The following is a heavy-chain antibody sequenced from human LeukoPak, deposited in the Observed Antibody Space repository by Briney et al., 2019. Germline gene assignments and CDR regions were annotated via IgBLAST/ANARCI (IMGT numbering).Heavy chain of an antibody. CDR1: GYSISSGYY. Sequence: PSETLSLTCAVSGYSISSGYYWGWIRQPPGKGLEWIGSIYHSGSTYYNPPLKSRVTISVDTSKNQFSLKLSSVTAADTAVYYCARHPLNLYFDYWGQGTLVTVSS. J-gene: IGHJ4*02. CDR3: ARHPLNLYFDY. CDR2: IYHSGST. V-gene: IGHV4-38-2*01.